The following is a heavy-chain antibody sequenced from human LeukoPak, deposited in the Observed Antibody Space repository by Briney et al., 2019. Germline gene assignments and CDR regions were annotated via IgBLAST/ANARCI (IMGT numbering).Heavy chain of an antibody. CDR2: VSGTGGST. CDR3: AKDWSGYCSGGSCYQFDY. D-gene: IGHD2-15*01. J-gene: IGHJ4*02. CDR1: GFTFSSYG. Sequence: GGSLRLSCAASGFTFSSYGMHWVRQAPGKGLEWVSAVSGTGGSTYYADSVKGRFTISRDNSKNTLFLQMNSLRAEDTAVYYCAKDWSGYCSGGSCYQFDYWGQGTLVTVSS. V-gene: IGHV3-23*01.